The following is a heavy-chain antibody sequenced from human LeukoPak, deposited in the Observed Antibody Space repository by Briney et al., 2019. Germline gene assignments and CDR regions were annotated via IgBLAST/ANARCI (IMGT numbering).Heavy chain of an antibody. D-gene: IGHD3-9*01. CDR2: IIPIFGTP. V-gene: IGHV1-69*13. Sequence: SVKVSCKASGGTFSSYIITWVRQAPGQGLEWMGRIIPIFGTPDYAQKFQGRVTITADESTSTAYMELSRLRFEDTAVYCCARQGYTNNLGGYFGDKDDGFDLWGQGTMVTVSS. CDR1: GGTFSSYI. CDR3: ARQGYTNNLGGYFGDKDDGFDL. J-gene: IGHJ3*01.